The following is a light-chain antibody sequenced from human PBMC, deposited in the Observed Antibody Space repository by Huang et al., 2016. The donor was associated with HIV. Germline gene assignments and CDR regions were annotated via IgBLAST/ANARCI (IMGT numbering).Light chain of an antibody. Sequence: EIVMTQSPVTLSVSPGEGATLSCRASQSVGGNVAWYQQKPGQPLRLLIYGAFTRAAGVPARFSGSGSGTEYTLTISSLQPEDFAIYYCQQYKNWFTFGGGTKVEIK. V-gene: IGKV3-15*01. J-gene: IGKJ4*01. CDR1: QSVGGN. CDR3: QQYKNWFT. CDR2: GAF.